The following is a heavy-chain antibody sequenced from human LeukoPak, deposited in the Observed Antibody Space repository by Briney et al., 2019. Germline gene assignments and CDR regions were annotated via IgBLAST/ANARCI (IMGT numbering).Heavy chain of an antibody. CDR3: AREQYYYGSGSYPDY. D-gene: IGHD3-10*01. V-gene: IGHV3-30*02. CDR1: GFTFSSYG. J-gene: IGHJ4*02. CDR2: IRYDGSNK. Sequence: GGSLRLSCAASGFTFSSYGMHWVRQAPGKGLEWVAFIRYDGSNKYYADSVKGRFTISRDNSKNTLYLQMNSLRAEDTAVYYCAREQYYYGSGSYPDYWGQGTLVAVSS.